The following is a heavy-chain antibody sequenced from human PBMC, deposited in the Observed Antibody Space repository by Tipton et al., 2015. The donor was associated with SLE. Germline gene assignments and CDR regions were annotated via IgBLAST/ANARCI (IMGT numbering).Heavy chain of an antibody. D-gene: IGHD3-3*01. V-gene: IGHV4-59*01. Sequence: TLSLTCTVSGGSISSYYWSWIRQPPGKGLEWIGYIYYSGSTNYNPSLKSRVTISVDTSKNQFSLKLSSVTAADMAVYYCARGVTYYDFWSGYYPYYFDYWGQGTLVTVSS. CDR2: IYYSGST. CDR3: ARGVTYYDFWSGYYPYYFDY. CDR1: GGSISSYY. J-gene: IGHJ4*02.